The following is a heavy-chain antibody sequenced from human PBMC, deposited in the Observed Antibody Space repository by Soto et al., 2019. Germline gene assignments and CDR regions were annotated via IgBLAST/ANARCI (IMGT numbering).Heavy chain of an antibody. D-gene: IGHD3-10*01. Sequence: ASVKVSCKASGYTFTSYGISWVRQAPGQGLEWMGWISAYNGNTNYAQKLQGRVTMTTDTSTSTAYMELRSLRSDDTAVYYCARDKRLGSGSYYIYYYYMDVWGKGTTVTVSS. J-gene: IGHJ6*03. CDR2: ISAYNGNT. CDR3: ARDKRLGSGSYYIYYYYMDV. CDR1: GYTFTSYG. V-gene: IGHV1-18*01.